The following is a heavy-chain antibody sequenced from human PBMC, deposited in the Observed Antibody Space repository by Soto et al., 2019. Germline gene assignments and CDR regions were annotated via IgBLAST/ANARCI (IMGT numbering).Heavy chain of an antibody. J-gene: IGHJ4*02. Sequence: LRLSCAASGFTFSSYGMHWVRQAPGKGLEWVAVISYDGSNKYYADSVKGRITISRDNSKNTLYLQMSSLRTGDKAVYYCSKSFSSWYRLHDFWSLGTLVTVSS. D-gene: IGHD6-13*01. CDR3: SKSFSSWYRLHDF. CDR2: ISYDGSNK. V-gene: IGHV3-30*18. CDR1: GFTFSSYG.